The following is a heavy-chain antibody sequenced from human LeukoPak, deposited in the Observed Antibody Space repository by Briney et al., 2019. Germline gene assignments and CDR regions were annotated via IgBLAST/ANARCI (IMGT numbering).Heavy chain of an antibody. D-gene: IGHD6-19*01. CDR2: IKQDGSEK. CDR1: GFTSGTYW. J-gene: IGHJ4*02. Sequence: GGSLRLSCAASGFTSGTYWMSWVRQAPGEGLEWVANIKQDGSEKYYVDSVRGRFTISRDNAKNSLYLQMNSLGAEDTAVYYCARDRGSSGWYEFDYWGQGTLVTVSS. CDR3: ARDRGSSGWYEFDY. V-gene: IGHV3-7*01.